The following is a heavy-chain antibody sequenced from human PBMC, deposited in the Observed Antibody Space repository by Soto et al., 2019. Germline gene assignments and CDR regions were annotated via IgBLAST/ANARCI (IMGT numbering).Heavy chain of an antibody. CDR2: IYYSERTSYNSGST. V-gene: IGHV4-39*01. CDR1: GDSMTSSSYY. CDR3: ARHTRNQFDP. J-gene: IGHJ5*02. Sequence: PSETLSLTCTVSGDSMTSSSYYWGWIRQPPGKGLEWIGSIYYSERTSYNSGSTYYSPSRKSRVTISGDTSKSQFSLKLSSVTAADTAVYYCARHTRNQFDPWGQGTLVTVSS.